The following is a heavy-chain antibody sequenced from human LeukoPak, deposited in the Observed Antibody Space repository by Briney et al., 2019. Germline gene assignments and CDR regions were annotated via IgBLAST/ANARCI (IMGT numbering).Heavy chain of an antibody. V-gene: IGHV3-74*01. CDR3: ASEIGI. J-gene: IGHJ3*02. D-gene: IGHD3-16*01. CDR1: GFTFKLYW. CDR2: INDDGSDT. Sequence: GGSLRLSCAASGFTFKLYWMHWVRQVPGKRPVWVSRINDDGSDTIYADSVRGRFTISRDDAKNTVYLQMNNLRAEDTAVYYCASEIGIWGQGTMVTVSS.